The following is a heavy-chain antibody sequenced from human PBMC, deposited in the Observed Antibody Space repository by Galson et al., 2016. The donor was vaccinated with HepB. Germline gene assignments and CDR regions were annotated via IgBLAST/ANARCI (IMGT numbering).Heavy chain of an antibody. V-gene: IGHV4-61*02. CDR3: ARAEDYGDYIDY. CDR2: IYTSGST. CDR1: GGSISSGSFY. J-gene: IGHJ4*02. Sequence: TLSLTCTVSGGSISSGSFYWSWIRQPAGKGLEWIGRIYTSGSTNSNPSLKSRVTMSINTSKNQLSLKLSSVTAADTAVYYCARAEDYGDYIDYWGQGTLVTVSS. D-gene: IGHD4-17*01.